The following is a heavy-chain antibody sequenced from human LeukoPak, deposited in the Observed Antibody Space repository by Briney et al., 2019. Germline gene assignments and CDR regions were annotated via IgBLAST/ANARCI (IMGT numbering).Heavy chain of an antibody. CDR3: AGEVGSNDAFDV. J-gene: IGHJ3*01. CDR2: VSTGGSTT. Sequence: GGSLRLSCATSGFTFNSYWMHWVRQAPGKGLVCVSRVSTGGSTTTYADSVKGRFTISRDNAKNTLYLQVDSLRADDTAVYYCAGEVGSNDAFDVWGQGTMVTVSS. CDR1: GFTFNSYW. D-gene: IGHD3-16*01. V-gene: IGHV3-74*03.